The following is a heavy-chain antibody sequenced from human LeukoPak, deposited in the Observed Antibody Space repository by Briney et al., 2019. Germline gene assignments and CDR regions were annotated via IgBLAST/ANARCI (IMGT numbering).Heavy chain of an antibody. CDR2: ISSSSGYI. Sequence: GESLRLSCAASGFTFSGYSMNWVRQAPGKGLEWVSSISSSSGYIFYADSVRGRFSISRDNAKNSLYLQMNSLRAEDTAVYYCVYSGDYEKGYWGQGTLVTVSS. CDR3: VYSGDYEKGY. J-gene: IGHJ4*02. V-gene: IGHV3-21*01. D-gene: IGHD4-17*01. CDR1: GFTFSGYS.